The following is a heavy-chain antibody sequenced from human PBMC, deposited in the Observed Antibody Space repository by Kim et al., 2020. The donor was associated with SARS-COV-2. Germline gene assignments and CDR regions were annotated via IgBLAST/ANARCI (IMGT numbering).Heavy chain of an antibody. CDR3: TTLVVTYYYDSSGYSKRTFDY. D-gene: IGHD3-22*01. CDR1: GFTFSNAW. Sequence: GGSLRLSCAASGFTFSNAWMSWVRQAPGKGLEWVGRIKSKTDGGTTDYAAPVKGRFTISRDDSKNTLYLQMNSLKTEDTAVYYCTTLVVTYYYDSSGYSKRTFDYWGQGTLVTVSS. CDR2: IKSKTDGGTT. J-gene: IGHJ4*02. V-gene: IGHV3-15*01.